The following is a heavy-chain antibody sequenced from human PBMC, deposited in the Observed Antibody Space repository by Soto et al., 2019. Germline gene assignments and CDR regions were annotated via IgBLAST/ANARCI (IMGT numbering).Heavy chain of an antibody. Sequence: ESGGGLVQPGGSLRLSCAASGFTFSDHYMDWVRQAPGKGLEWVGRTRNKANSYTTEYAASVKGRFTISRDDSKNSLYLQMNSLKTEDTAVYYCARGLYCSSTSCYSWGAFEIWGQGTMVTVSS. V-gene: IGHV3-72*01. D-gene: IGHD2-2*01. CDR2: TRNKANSYTT. CDR1: GFTFSDHY. CDR3: ARGLYCSSTSCYSWGAFEI. J-gene: IGHJ3*02.